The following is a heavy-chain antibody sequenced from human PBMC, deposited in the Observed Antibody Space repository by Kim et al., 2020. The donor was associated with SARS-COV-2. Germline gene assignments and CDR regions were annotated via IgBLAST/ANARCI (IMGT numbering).Heavy chain of an antibody. D-gene: IGHD3-9*01. CDR2: FDPEDGET. CDR1: GYTLTELS. V-gene: IGHV1-24*01. J-gene: IGHJ4*02. Sequence: ASVKVSCKVSGYTLTELSMHWVRQAPGKGLEWMGGFDPEDGETIYAQKFQGRVTMTEDTSTDTAYMELSSLRSEDTAVYYCATRRELRYFDWLEGSYFDYWGQGTLVTVSS. CDR3: ATRRELRYFDWLEGSYFDY.